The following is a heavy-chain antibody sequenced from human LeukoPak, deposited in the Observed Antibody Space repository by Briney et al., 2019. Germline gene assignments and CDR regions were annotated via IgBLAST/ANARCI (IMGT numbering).Heavy chain of an antibody. D-gene: IGHD3-3*01. CDR2: ISGSGGGT. J-gene: IGHJ4*02. V-gene: IGHV3-23*01. CDR3: AKGRITIFGVAPPGY. CDR1: GFTFNTYG. Sequence: GGSLRLSCAASGFTFNTYGMSWVRQAPGKGLEWVSGISGSGGGTYYADSVKGRFTISRDNSKNTLYLQMNSLRAEDTAVYYCAKGRITIFGVAPPGYWGQGTLVTVSS.